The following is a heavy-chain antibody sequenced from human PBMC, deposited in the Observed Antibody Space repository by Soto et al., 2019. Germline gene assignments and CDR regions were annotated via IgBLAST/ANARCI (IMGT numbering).Heavy chain of an antibody. J-gene: IGHJ6*02. CDR1: GGSFSGYY. D-gene: IGHD4-17*01. V-gene: IGHV4-34*01. CDR2: INHSGST. Sequence: SETLSLTCAVYGGSFSGYYWSWIRQPPGKGLEWIGEINHSGSTNYNPSLKSRVTISVDTSKNQFSLKLSSVTAADTAVYHCARGRVDDGNYYYYYGMDVWGQGTTVTVSS. CDR3: ARGRVDDGNYYYYYGMDV.